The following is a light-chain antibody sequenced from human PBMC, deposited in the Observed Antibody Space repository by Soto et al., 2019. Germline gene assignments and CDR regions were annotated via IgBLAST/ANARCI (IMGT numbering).Light chain of an antibody. CDR3: QQYGSSPRT. Sequence: EIVLTQSPGTLSLSPGERATLSCRASQSVSSSYLAWYQQKPGQAPRLLIYGASSRATGIPDRFSGSGSGTDFTLIISRLEPEDFAVDYCQQYGSSPRTFGQGTKV. CDR1: QSVSSSY. J-gene: IGKJ1*01. CDR2: GAS. V-gene: IGKV3-20*01.